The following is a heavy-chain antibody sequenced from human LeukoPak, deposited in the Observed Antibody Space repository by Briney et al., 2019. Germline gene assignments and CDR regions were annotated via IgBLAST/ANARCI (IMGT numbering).Heavy chain of an antibody. D-gene: IGHD1-26*01. Sequence: SETLSLTCAVYGGSFSGYYWSWIRQPPGKGLEWIGEINHSGSTNYNPSLKSRVTISVDTSKNQFSLKLSSVTAADTAVYYCARHESRAGGSYLFDYWGQGTLVTVSS. CDR3: ARHESRAGGSYLFDY. V-gene: IGHV4-34*01. J-gene: IGHJ4*02. CDR2: INHSGST. CDR1: GGSFSGYY.